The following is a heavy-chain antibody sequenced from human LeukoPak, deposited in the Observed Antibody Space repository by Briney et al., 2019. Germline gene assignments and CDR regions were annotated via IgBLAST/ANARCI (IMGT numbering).Heavy chain of an antibody. V-gene: IGHV3-48*03. CDR2: ISSSGSTI. CDR3: ARPHCSSTSCYGYGMDV. Sequence: GGSLRLSCAASGFTLSSYEMNWVRQAPGKGLEWVSYISSSGSTIYYADSVKGRFTISRDNAKNSLYLQMNSLRAEDTAVYYCARPHCSSTSCYGYGMDVWGQGTTVAVSS. D-gene: IGHD2-2*01. J-gene: IGHJ6*02. CDR1: GFTLSSYE.